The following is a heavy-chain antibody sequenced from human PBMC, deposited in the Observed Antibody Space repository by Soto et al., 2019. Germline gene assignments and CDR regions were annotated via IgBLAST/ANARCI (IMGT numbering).Heavy chain of an antibody. CDR1: GGSISSGDYY. CDR2: IYYSGST. D-gene: IGHD2-15*01. V-gene: IGHV4-30-4*01. J-gene: IGHJ6*02. CDR3: ARDRIVGVVAAKRILDYYGMDV. Sequence: SETLSLTCTVSGGSISSGDYYWSWIRQPPGKGLEWIGYIYYSGSTYYNPSLKSRVTISVDTSKNQFSLKRSSVTAADTAVYYCARDRIVGVVAAKRILDYYGMDVWGQGTTVTVSS.